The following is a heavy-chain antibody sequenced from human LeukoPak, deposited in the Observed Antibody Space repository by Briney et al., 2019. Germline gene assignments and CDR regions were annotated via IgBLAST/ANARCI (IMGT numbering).Heavy chain of an antibody. CDR2: ISSSGSTI. Sequence: GGSLRLSCAASGFTFSSYEMNWVRQAPGKGLEWVSYISSSGSTIYYADSVKGRFTISRDNAKNSLYLQMNSLRAEGTAVYYCARIGIAVAGTVDYWGQGTLVTVSS. CDR3: ARIGIAVAGTVDY. CDR1: GFTFSSYE. D-gene: IGHD6-19*01. V-gene: IGHV3-48*03. J-gene: IGHJ4*02.